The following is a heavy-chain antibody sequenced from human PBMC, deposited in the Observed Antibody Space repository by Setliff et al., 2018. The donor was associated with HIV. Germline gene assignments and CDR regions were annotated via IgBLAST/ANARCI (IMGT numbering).Heavy chain of an antibody. J-gene: IGHJ3*02. V-gene: IGHV3-48*01. Sequence: QAGGSLRLPCAASGLSFSSYGMNWVRQAPGKGLEWVSYISSTSSNIYYVDSVKGRFTISRDDSNSIAYLQMNSLKIEDTAVYYCVRERASSSWWYDAFDIWGQGTVVTVSS. D-gene: IGHD6-13*01. CDR1: GLSFSSYG. CDR3: VRERASSSWWYDAFDI. CDR2: ISSTSSNI.